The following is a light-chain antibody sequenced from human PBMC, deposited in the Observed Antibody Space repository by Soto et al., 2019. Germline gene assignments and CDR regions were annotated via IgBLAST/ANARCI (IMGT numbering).Light chain of an antibody. CDR2: GVS. CDR3: QQYKNWLT. CDR1: QSVSSN. J-gene: IGKJ3*01. V-gene: IGKV3-15*01. Sequence: EIVMTQSPATLSVSPGERATLSCRASQSVSSNLAWYQQNPGQPPMLLIYGVSTRATGIPARFSGSGSGTEFTLTISSLQSEDFAVYYCQQYKNWLTFVPGTKVDI.